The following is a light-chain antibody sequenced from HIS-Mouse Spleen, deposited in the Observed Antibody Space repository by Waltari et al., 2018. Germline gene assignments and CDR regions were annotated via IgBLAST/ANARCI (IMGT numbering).Light chain of an antibody. J-gene: IGLJ2*01. V-gene: IGLV2-23*01. CDR3: CSYAGSSTYVV. CDR2: EGS. CDR1: SSDGGSYNL. Sequence: QSALTQPASVSGSPGQSITISCTGTSSDGGSYNLVSWYQQHPGKAPKPMIYEGSKRPSGVSNRFSGSKSGNTASLTISGLQAEDEADYYCCSYAGSSTYVVFGGGTKLTVL.